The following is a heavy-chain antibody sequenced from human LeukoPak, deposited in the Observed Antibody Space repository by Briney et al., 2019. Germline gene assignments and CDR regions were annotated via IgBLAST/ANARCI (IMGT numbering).Heavy chain of an antibody. D-gene: IGHD6-19*01. CDR2: IYYSGST. V-gene: IGHV4-39*07. J-gene: IGHJ5*02. CDR3: AREVGSSGWYGDWFDP. Sequence: SETLSLTCTVSGGSISSSSYYWGWIRQPPGKGLEWIGSIYYSGSTYYNPSLKSRVTISVDTSKNQFSLKLSSVTAADTAVYYCAREVGSSGWYGDWFDPWGQGTLVTVSS. CDR1: GGSISSSSYY.